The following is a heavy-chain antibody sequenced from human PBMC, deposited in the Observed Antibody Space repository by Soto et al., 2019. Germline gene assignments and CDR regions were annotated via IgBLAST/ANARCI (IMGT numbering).Heavy chain of an antibody. CDR2: ISAYNGNT. D-gene: IGHD3-22*01. Sequence: GASVKVSCEACGYTFTSYGISWVRQAPGQGLEWMGWISAYNGNTNYAQKLQGRVTMTTDTSTSTAYMELRSLRSDDTAVYYCARDLIRAGYYDSSGYDAFDIWGQGTMVTVSS. CDR1: GYTFTSYG. J-gene: IGHJ3*02. CDR3: ARDLIRAGYYDSSGYDAFDI. V-gene: IGHV1-18*01.